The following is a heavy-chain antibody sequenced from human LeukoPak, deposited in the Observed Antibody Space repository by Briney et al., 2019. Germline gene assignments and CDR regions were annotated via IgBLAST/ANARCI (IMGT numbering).Heavy chain of an antibody. CDR3: AHSEFYYDSSGYPHFDY. D-gene: IGHD3-22*01. V-gene: IGHV2-5*01. J-gene: IGHJ4*02. Sequence: SGPTLVKPTQTLTLTCTFSGFSLSTSGVGVGWIRQPPGKALEWLALIYWNDDKRYSPSLKSRLTITKDTSKNQVVLTMTNMDPVDTATYYCAHSEFYYDSSGYPHFDYWGQGTLSPSPQ. CDR1: GFSLSTSGVG. CDR2: IYWNDDK.